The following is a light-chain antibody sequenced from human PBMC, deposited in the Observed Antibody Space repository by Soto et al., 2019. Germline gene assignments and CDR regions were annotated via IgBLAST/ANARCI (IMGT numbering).Light chain of an antibody. CDR2: KAS. J-gene: IGKJ1*01. Sequence: DIQMTQSPSTLSASVGDRVTITCRASHSISSWLAWYQQKPGKVPKLLIYKASSLESGAPSRFSGSGSGTEFTLTISSLQPDDFATSYCQQYNSYPWTFGQGTKVEIK. CDR1: HSISSW. CDR3: QQYNSYPWT. V-gene: IGKV1-5*03.